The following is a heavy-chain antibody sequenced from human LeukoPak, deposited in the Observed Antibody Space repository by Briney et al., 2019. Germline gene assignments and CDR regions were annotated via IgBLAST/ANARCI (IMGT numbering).Heavy chain of an antibody. CDR3: ARHLFSLVAAIEGAFDI. CDR2: IYRDDADT. J-gene: IGHJ3*02. CDR1: GYSFTSYW. Sequence: GSPKISCKGSGYSFTSYWIAWVRQMPGKGLEWMGIIYRDDADTRYSPSFQGQVTISADKSISTAYLQWSSLKASDTAMYYCARHLFSLVAAIEGAFDIWGQGTMVTVSS. V-gene: IGHV5-51*01. D-gene: IGHD5-12*01.